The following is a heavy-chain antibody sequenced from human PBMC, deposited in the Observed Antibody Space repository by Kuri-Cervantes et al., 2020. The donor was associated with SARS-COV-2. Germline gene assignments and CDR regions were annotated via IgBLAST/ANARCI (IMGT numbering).Heavy chain of an antibody. V-gene: IGHV4-34*01. J-gene: IGHJ4*02. CDR1: GGSFSGYY. CDR3: ARGRSRITIFGVVISGVGYYFDY. CDR2: INHSGST. D-gene: IGHD3-3*01. Sequence: ESLKISCAVYGGSFSGYYWSWIRQPPGKGLEWIGEINHSGSTNYNPSLKSRVTISVDTSKNQFSLKLSSVTAADTAVYYCARGRSRITIFGVVISGVGYYFDYWGQGTPVTVSS.